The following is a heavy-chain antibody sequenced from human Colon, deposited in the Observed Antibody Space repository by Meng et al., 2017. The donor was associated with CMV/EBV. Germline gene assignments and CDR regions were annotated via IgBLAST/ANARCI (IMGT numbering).Heavy chain of an antibody. CDR2: INPNSGGT. D-gene: IGHD3-10*01. J-gene: IGHJ3*02. Sequence: QVKLEQSGTEVKKPGSSVKVSCTASGGTFSGHVISWVRQAPGQGLEWMGRINPNSGGTKYRKKFQGRVTMTRDTSISTVYMEMNSLRSDDAAVYYCARSLNTGFGELLPTDAFDIWGQGTMVTVSS. CDR1: GGTFSGHV. V-gene: IGHV1-2*06. CDR3: ARSLNTGFGELLPTDAFDI.